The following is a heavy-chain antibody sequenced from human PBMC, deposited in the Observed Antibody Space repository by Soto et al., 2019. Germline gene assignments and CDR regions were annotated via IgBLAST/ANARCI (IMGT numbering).Heavy chain of an antibody. CDR2: ISGSGSNT. CDR3: AQVHGPMG. V-gene: IGHV3-23*01. D-gene: IGHD3-10*01. Sequence: EVQLLESGGGLVQPGESLRLSCAASGFTFSSHAMTWVRQAPGKGLEWVSLISGSGSNTFYADSVKGRFTISRDNSKNTLDLHMSGLRAEDPAVYYCAQVHGPMGWCQGTLVTVSS. CDR1: GFTFSSHA. J-gene: IGHJ4*02.